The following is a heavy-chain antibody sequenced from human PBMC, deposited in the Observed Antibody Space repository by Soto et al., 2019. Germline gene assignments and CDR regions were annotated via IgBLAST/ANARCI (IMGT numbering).Heavy chain of an antibody. V-gene: IGHV2-5*02. Sequence: QITLKESGPTLVRPTQTLTLTCTVSGFSLDTWGVGVGWIRQPPGKAPEWLALIYWDNDKRYSPSLKNRLTITKDTANTQVVLTVTNMDPVDPVTYYCARALGSWGAYYFDHWGQGTLVTVSS. CDR1: GFSLDTWGVG. J-gene: IGHJ4*02. CDR2: IYWDNDK. D-gene: IGHD3-16*01. CDR3: ARALGSWGAYYFDH.